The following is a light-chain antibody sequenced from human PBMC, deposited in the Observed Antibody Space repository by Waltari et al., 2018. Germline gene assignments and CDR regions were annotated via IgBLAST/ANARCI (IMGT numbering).Light chain of an antibody. CDR3: MQARQTPYT. V-gene: IGKV2-28*01. Sequence: EIVMTQSPATLSVSPGERAVLSCRASQSLLDRNGYNYLDWYLQTPGQSPQLLIYVGSPRACGVADRFSGDASGTQFTLRISRVEAEDVGVYYCMQARQTPYTFGQGTKLEIK. J-gene: IGKJ2*01. CDR1: QSLLDRNGYNY. CDR2: VGS.